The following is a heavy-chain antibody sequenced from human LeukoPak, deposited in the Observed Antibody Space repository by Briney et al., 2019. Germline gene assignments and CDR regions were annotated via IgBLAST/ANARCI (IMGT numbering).Heavy chain of an antibody. CDR2: INHSGST. D-gene: IGHD6-13*01. Sequence: SETLSLTCAVYGGSFSGYYWSWIRQSPGKGLEWIGEINHSGSTNYNPSLKSRVTISVDTSKNQFSLKLSSVTAADTAVYYCARLGPSSSWYARDYWGQGTLVTVSS. CDR1: GGSFSGYY. V-gene: IGHV4-34*01. J-gene: IGHJ4*02. CDR3: ARLGPSSSWYARDY.